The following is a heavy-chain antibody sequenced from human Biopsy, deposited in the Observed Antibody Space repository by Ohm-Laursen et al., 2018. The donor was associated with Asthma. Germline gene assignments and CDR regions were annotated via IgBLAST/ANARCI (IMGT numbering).Heavy chain of an antibody. Sequence: SLRLSCAASGFSFSNYGMHWVRQAPGKGLDWVAVISLDGTNRNYTDSVKGRFTISRDNSRNTLHLEMNSLRAEDTAVYFCAKEVFQGWELRRGHDSWGQGTLVTVSS. V-gene: IGHV3-30*18. D-gene: IGHD1-26*01. CDR3: AKEVFQGWELRRGHDS. J-gene: IGHJ4*02. CDR2: ISLDGTNR. CDR1: GFSFSNYG.